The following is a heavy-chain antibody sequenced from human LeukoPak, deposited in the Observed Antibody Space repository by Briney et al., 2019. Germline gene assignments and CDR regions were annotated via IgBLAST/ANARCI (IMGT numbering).Heavy chain of an antibody. J-gene: IGHJ4*02. V-gene: IGHV4-59*01. D-gene: IGHD6-19*01. CDR2: IYYSGRT. CDR1: GGSISSYY. Sequence: SETLSLTCTVSGGSISSYYWSWIRQPPGKGLEWIGYIYYSGRTNYNPSLKSRVTISVDLSKNQFSLKLSSVTAADTAVYYCARSISSGWYFYFDYWGQGTLVTVSS. CDR3: ARSISSGWYFYFDY.